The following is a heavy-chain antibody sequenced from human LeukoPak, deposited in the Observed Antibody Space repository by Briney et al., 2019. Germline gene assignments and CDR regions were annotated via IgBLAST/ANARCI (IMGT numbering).Heavy chain of an antibody. CDR3: ARDRELGY. D-gene: IGHD1-1*01. CDR1: GGSINNYY. CDR2: SFHRGST. Sequence: SQTLSLTCTVSGGSINNYYWSWIRQSPGKGLEWIGWSFHRGSTSYNPSLKSRVAISVDTSKNHFSLTLSSVTAADTAFYYCARDRELGYWGQGTLVTVSS. J-gene: IGHJ4*02. V-gene: IGHV4-59*01.